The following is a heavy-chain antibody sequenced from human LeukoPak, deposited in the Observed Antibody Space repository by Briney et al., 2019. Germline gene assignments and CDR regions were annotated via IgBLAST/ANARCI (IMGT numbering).Heavy chain of an antibody. D-gene: IGHD2-8*01. J-gene: IGHJ3*02. CDR2: INPDSGGT. CDR3: AREKYGVDADVFDI. Sequence: ASVKVSCKASGYTFTDYYLHWVRQAPGQGLEWMGWINPDSGGTNFARKFQDRITMIRDRSISTAYMESNRMRFDDTAIYYCAREKYGVDADVFDIWGQGTMVTVSS. V-gene: IGHV1-2*02. CDR1: GYTFTDYY.